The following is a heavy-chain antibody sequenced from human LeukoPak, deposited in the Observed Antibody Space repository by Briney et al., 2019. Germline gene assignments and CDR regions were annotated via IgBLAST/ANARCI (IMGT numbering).Heavy chain of an antibody. CDR3: VYSCSGGSCLLYYFDY. D-gene: IGHD2-15*01. CDR2: ITPILGIA. J-gene: IGHJ4*02. Sequence: ASVKVSCKASGGTFSSYAISWVRQAPGQGLEWMGRITPILGIANYAQKFQGRVTITADKSTSTAYMELSSLRSEDTAVYYCVYSCSGGSCLLYYFDYWGQGTLVTVSS. CDR1: GGTFSSYA. V-gene: IGHV1-69*04.